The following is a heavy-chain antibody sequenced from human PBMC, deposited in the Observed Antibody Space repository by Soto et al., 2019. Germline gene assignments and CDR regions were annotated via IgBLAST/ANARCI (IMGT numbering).Heavy chain of an antibody. CDR2: IYYSGST. CDR1: GGSVSSGSYY. J-gene: IGHJ6*02. D-gene: IGHD3-10*01. Sequence: SETLSLTCTVSGGSVSSGSYYWSWIRQPPGKGLEWIGYIYYSGSTTYNPSLKSRVTMSVDTSKNQFSLKLSSVTAADTAVYYFARYYGSGSRYYYYGMDVWGQGTTVTVSS. CDR3: ARYYGSGSRYYYYGMDV. V-gene: IGHV4-61*01.